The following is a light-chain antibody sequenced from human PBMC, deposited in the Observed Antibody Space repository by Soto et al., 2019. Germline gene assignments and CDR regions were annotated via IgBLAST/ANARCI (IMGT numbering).Light chain of an antibody. CDR3: QHRSNWPPLS. CDR2: DAS. Sequence: EIVLTQSPATLSLSPGERATLSCRASQSVSSILAWFQQKPGQAPRLLIYDASNRAPGIPARFCSSGSRKDFPLDISSLEPEVFAVYYCQHRSNWPPLSFGGGTKVEIK. CDR1: QSVSSI. J-gene: IGKJ4*01. V-gene: IGKV3-11*01.